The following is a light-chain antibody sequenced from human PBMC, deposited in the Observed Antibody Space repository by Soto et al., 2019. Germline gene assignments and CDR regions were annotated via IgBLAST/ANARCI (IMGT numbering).Light chain of an antibody. CDR3: QQYENSPIT. CDR2: DAS. J-gene: IGKJ5*01. Sequence: EIVLTTSPATLSFSPWERATLSCRASQSVSTYLAWYQQRPGQAPRLVIYDASYRATGIPPRFSGGGSGTDFTLTISSLEPEDFAVYYCQQYENSPITVGQGAGPEIK. V-gene: IGKV3-11*01. CDR1: QSVSTY.